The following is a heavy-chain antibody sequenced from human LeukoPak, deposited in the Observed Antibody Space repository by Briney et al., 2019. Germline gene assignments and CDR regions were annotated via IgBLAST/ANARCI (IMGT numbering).Heavy chain of an antibody. CDR2: IYYSGST. J-gene: IGHJ4*02. Sequence: PSETLSLTCTVSGGSISSYYWSWIRQPPGKGLEWIGYIYYSGSTNYNPSLKSRVTIPVDTSKNQFSLKLSSVTAADTAVYYCARDRGLQYYFDYWGQGTLVTVSS. CDR1: GGSISSYY. CDR3: ARDRGLQYYFDY. V-gene: IGHV4-59*01. D-gene: IGHD3-10*01.